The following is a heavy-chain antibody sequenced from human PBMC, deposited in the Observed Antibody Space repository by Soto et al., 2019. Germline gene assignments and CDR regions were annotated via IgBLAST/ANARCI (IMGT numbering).Heavy chain of an antibody. V-gene: IGHV3-13*05. CDR2: ISAAGDP. J-gene: IGHJ6*02. CDR3: ARTDRDFYGLDV. CDR1: GFTFRNYD. Sequence: EVQLVESGGGLVQPGGSLRLSCEASGFTFRNYDMHWVRQGTGKGLEWVSGISAAGDPDYADSVEGRFTIPRENAQNAFFLQLNSLRVGDTAVYYCARTDRDFYGLDVWGQGTTVIVPS.